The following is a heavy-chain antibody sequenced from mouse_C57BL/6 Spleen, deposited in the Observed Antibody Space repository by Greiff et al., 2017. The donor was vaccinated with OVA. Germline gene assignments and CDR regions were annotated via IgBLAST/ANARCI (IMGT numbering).Heavy chain of an antibody. CDR2: IYPRSGNT. Sequence: VQLQQSGAELARPGASVKLSCKASGYTFTSYGISWVKQSTGQGLEWIGEIYPRSGNTYYNEKFKGKATLTADKSSSTAYMELRSLTSEDSAVYFCASVTGNYAMDYWGQGTSVTVSS. CDR3: ASVTGNYAMDY. CDR1: GYTFTSYG. V-gene: IGHV1-81*01. J-gene: IGHJ4*01. D-gene: IGHD4-1*01.